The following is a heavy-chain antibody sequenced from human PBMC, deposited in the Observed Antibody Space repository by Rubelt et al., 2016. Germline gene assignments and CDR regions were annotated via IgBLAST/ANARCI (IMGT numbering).Heavy chain of an antibody. CDR2: ISDGGEST. D-gene: IGHD3-10*01. CDR3: ATPSPGIGPYYFDY. CDR1: GLTFANYA. Sequence: VASGLTFANYAMSWVRQAPGKGLEWVSGISDGGESTYYADSVRARFTISRDNSKNTLYLRINSLRAEDTAVYYCATPSPGIGPYYFDYWGQGTLVTVSS. V-gene: IGHV3-23*01. J-gene: IGHJ4*02.